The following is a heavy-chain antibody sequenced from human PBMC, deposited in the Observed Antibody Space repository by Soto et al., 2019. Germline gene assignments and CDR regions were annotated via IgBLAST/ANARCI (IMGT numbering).Heavy chain of an antibody. Sequence: QVQLVESGGGVVXPGRSLRLSCAASGFPFSSYGMHWVREAPGKGLEWVAVISYDGSNKYYADSVKGRFTISRDNSASTLYLQMNSLRPEDTALYYCVGGQYYFDYRGQGTLVTVSP. CDR2: ISYDGSNK. J-gene: IGHJ4*02. CDR1: GFPFSSYG. V-gene: IGHV3-30*03. CDR3: VGGQYYFDY. D-gene: IGHD3-10*01.